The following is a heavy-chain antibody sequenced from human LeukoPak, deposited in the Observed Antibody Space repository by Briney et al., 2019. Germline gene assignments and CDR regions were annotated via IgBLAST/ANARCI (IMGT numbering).Heavy chain of an antibody. CDR3: ARGRRSWYYFDY. D-gene: IGHD6-13*01. V-gene: IGHV1-2*02. J-gene: IGHJ4*02. CDR2: INPNSGGT. Sequence: GASVKVSCKASGYTFTVYYMHWVRQAPGQGLERMGWINPNSGGTNYAQEFQGRVTMTRDTSIGTAYMELSRLRSDDTAVYYCARGRRSWYYFDYWGQGTLVTVSS. CDR1: GYTFTVYY.